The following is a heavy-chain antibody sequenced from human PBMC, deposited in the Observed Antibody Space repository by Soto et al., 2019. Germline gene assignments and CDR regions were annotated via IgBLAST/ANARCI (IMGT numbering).Heavy chain of an antibody. V-gene: IGHV4-34*01. CDR2: INHSGST. CDR3: ARGLFEGIVVVPAATRNYYYYMDV. CDR1: GGSFSGYY. J-gene: IGHJ6*03. Sequence: QVQLQQWGAGLLKPSETLSLTCAVYGGSFSGYYWSWIRQPPGKGLEWIGEINHSGSTNYNPSLKSRVTISVDTSKNQFSLKLSSVTAADTAVYYCARGLFEGIVVVPAATRNYYYYMDVWGKGTTVTVSS. D-gene: IGHD2-2*01.